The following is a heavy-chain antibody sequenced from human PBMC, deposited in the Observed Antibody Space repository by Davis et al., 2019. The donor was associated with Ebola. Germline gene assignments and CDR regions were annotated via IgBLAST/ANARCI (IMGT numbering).Heavy chain of an antibody. CDR3: ATEGGYYDSSGYYRTFDY. Sequence: SETLSLTCTVSGGSIISSSYYWSWIRQPPGKGLEWIGYIYYSGSTNYNPSLKSRVTISVDTSKNQFSLKLSSVTAADTAVYYCATEGGYYDSSGYYRTFDYWGQGTLVTVSS. J-gene: IGHJ4*02. CDR2: IYYSGST. CDR1: GGSIISSSYY. D-gene: IGHD3-22*01. V-gene: IGHV4-61*05.